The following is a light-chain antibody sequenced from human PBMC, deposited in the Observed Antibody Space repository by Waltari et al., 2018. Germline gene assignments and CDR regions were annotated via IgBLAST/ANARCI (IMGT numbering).Light chain of an antibody. CDR3: QQYKTLRT. J-gene: IGKJ1*01. CDR2: DAS. CDR1: QDIANY. Sequence: DIQMTQSPSSLSALVGDRVTITCQASQDIANYINWYQQKPGKAPKVLIYDASNFERSVPSRFRGSVSGTNFTFTISSLQTEDIGTYYCQQYKTLRTFGHGTKVEIK. V-gene: IGKV1-33*01.